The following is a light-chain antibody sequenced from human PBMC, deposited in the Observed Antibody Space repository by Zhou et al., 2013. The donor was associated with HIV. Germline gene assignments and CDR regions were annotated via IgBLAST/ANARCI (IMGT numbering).Light chain of an antibody. Sequence: DIQMTQSPSSLSASVGDRVTITCRASQSISIYLNWYQQKPGKAPKLLIYGASSLQSGVPSRFSGSGSGTDFTLTISCLQSEDFATYYCQQCGTFGQGTRLEI. V-gene: IGKV1-39*01. CDR3: QQCGT. CDR2: GAS. J-gene: IGKJ5*01. CDR1: QSISIY.